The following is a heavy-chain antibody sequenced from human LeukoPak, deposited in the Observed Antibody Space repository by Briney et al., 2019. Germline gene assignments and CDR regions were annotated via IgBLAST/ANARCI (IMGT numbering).Heavy chain of an antibody. CDR3: AREGFSPVGFDY. V-gene: IGHV4-34*01. D-gene: IGHD3-16*01. Sequence: SETLSLTCAVYGGSFSGYYWSWIRQPPGKGLEWIGYIYHSGSTYYNPSLKSRVTISVGRSKNQLSLKLSSVTAADTAVYYCAREGFSPVGFDYWGQGTLVTVSS. J-gene: IGHJ4*02. CDR1: GGSFSGYY. CDR2: IYHSGST.